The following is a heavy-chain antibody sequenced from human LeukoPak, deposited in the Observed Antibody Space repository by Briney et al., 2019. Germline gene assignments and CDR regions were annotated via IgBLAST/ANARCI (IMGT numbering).Heavy chain of an antibody. D-gene: IGHD2-15*01. V-gene: IGHV3-23*01. CDR3: VKGIFWLDP. CDR2: ITAGGGGT. J-gene: IGHJ5*02. CDR1: GFTFSSHA. Sequence: GGSLRLSCAASGFTFSSHAMTWLLQAPGGGLQWVSSITAGGGGTYYADSVKGRFTISRDNSKNILYLQMKTLRAADTAVYYCVKGIFWLDPWGQGTQVTVSS.